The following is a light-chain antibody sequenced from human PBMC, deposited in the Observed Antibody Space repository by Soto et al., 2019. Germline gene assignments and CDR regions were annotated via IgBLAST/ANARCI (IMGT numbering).Light chain of an antibody. CDR3: QHYGSLPLS. J-gene: IGKJ3*01. CDR1: QDISNY. CDR2: DAS. V-gene: IGKV1-33*01. Sequence: DIQMTQSPSSLSASVGDRVIISCQASQDISNYLNWYQQKPGKAPKLLISDASKLEAGVPSRFNGRGSGTEFTVTVSSLQPEDIAAYYCQHYGSLPLSFGPGTKVDI.